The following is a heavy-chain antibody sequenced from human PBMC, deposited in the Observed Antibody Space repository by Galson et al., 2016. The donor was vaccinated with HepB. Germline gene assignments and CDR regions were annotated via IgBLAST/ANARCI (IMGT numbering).Heavy chain of an antibody. CDR1: GFTFEDYA. D-gene: IGHD6-13*01. CDR3: VKGSSSWYGGGMDV. Sequence: SLRLSCAVSGFTFEDYAMHWVRQTPGKGLEWVSTISWNNKSIAYADFVKGRFAISRDNAKNSLSLQMNNVTTEDTAMYFCVKGSSSWYGGGMDVWGQGTTVTVSS. J-gene: IGHJ6*02. CDR2: ISWNNKSI. V-gene: IGHV3-9*01.